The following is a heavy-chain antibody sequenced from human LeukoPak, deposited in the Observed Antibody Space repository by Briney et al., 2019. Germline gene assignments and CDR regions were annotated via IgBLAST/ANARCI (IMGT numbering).Heavy chain of an antibody. D-gene: IGHD2-21*02. Sequence: GGSLRLSCAASGFTFRNYWMGWVRQAPGKGLEGVANTKPDGSAEYYADSVRGRFTTSRDNANNFLYLQMNSLRAEDTAVYYCARGVVVVVTAIPESYYFDYWGQGTLVTVSS. V-gene: IGHV3-7*01. CDR1: GFTFRNYW. CDR2: TKPDGSAE. CDR3: ARGVVVVVTAIPESYYFDY. J-gene: IGHJ4*02.